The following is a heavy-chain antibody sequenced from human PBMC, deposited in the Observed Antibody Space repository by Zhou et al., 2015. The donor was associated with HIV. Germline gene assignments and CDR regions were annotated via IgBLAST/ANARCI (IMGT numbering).Heavy chain of an antibody. CDR2: ISVYNGNT. D-gene: IGHD3-9*01. J-gene: IGHJ4*02. V-gene: IGHV1-18*01. CDR3: ARGGYDILTGYYNAGVNDY. CDR1: GYSFTSYG. Sequence: QVQLVQSGAEVKKPGASVKVSCKASGYSFTSYGISWVRQAPGQGLEWMGWISVYNGNTIYAQKLQGRVTMTTDTSTSTAYMELRSLRSDDTAVYYCARGGYDILTGYYNAGVNDYWGQGTLVTVS.